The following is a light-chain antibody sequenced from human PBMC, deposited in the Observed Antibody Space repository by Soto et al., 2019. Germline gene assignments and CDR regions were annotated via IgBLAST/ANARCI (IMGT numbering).Light chain of an antibody. CDR3: QQYGSSPFT. V-gene: IGKV3-20*01. CDR1: QSVSSNY. J-gene: IGKJ3*01. CDR2: GAS. Sequence: EIVLTQSPGTLSLSPGERATLSCRASQSVSSNYLAWYQQKPGQAPRLLIYGASSRATGIPDRFSGSGSGTDFTLTISRLEPEDFAVYYCQQYGSSPFTFGPGTRWIS.